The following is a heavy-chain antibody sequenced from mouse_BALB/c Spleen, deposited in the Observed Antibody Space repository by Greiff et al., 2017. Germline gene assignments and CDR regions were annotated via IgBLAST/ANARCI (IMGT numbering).Heavy chain of an antibody. CDR2: IWAGGST. V-gene: IGHV2-9*02. D-gene: IGHD2-14*01. CDR3: AGGTLSY. CDR1: GFSLTSYG. J-gene: IGHJ3*01. Sequence: VKLQESGPGLVAPSQSLSITCTVSGFSLTSYGVHWVRQPPGKGLEWLGVIWAGGSTNYNSALMSRLSISKDNSKSQVFLKMNSLQTDDTAMYYCAGGTLSYWGQGTLVTVSA.